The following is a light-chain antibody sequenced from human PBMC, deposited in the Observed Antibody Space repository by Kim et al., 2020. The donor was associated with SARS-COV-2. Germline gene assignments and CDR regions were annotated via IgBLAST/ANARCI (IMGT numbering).Light chain of an antibody. J-gene: IGLJ2*01. Sequence: PGQSVTISCTGTSSDVGGYNYVSWYQQHPGKAPKLMIYEVSKRPSGVPDRFSGSKSGNTASLTVSGLQAEDEADYYCSSYAGSNNVVFGGGTKLTVL. CDR1: SSDVGGYNY. CDR3: SSYAGSNNVV. V-gene: IGLV2-8*01. CDR2: EVS.